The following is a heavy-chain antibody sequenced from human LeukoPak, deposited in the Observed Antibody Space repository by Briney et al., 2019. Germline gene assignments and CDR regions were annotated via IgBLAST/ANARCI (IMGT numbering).Heavy chain of an antibody. Sequence: SETLSLTCTVSGGSISSYYWSWIRQPPGKGLEWIGYIYYSGSTNYNPSLKSRVTISVDTSKNQFSLRLSSATAADTAVYYCATTHYYDSSGYYLDAFDIWGQGTMVTVSS. D-gene: IGHD3-22*01. CDR3: ATTHYYDSSGYYLDAFDI. V-gene: IGHV4-59*08. CDR2: IYYSGST. J-gene: IGHJ3*02. CDR1: GGSISSYY.